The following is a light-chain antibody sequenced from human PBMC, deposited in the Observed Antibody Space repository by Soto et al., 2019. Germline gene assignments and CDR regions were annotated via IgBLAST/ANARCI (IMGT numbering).Light chain of an antibody. CDR2: GAS. CDR1: QSVSG. V-gene: IGKV3-20*01. Sequence: EIGLTQSPCALSPSPGERASLSCRASQSVSGMAWYQHIRGQAPRLLIYGASTRASGIPDRFSGSGSGTDFTLTINRLEPEDFAVYYCQQYYSTPLTFGGGTKVDIK. CDR3: QQYYSTPLT. J-gene: IGKJ4*01.